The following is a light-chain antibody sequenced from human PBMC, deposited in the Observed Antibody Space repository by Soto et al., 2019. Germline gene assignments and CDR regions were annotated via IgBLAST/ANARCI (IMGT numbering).Light chain of an antibody. V-gene: IGKV3-20*01. CDR1: QSSGSNF. CDR2: ASS. CDR3: QLYGISTH. Sequence: DIVLTQSPGTLSLSPGERATLSCKTSQSSGSNFLAWYQHKPGQAPRLLIYASSNRATGIPDRFTGSASGTDFTLTINRLEPEDFAVYYCQLYGISTHFGQGTRVEIK. J-gene: IGKJ5*01.